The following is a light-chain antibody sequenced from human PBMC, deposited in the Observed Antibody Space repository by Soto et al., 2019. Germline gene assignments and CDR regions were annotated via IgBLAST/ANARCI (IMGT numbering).Light chain of an antibody. J-gene: IGLJ2*01. Sequence: SYELTQPPSGSGSAGQRARITCSGAAFSKQYAYWYQQKPGQAPVLVIENDSARPSGIPERFSGSSSGTTVTLTISGVQAEDEADDYCQSADSSGSFAVFGGGTQLTVL. CDR3: QSADSSGSFAV. CDR1: AFSKQY. CDR2: NDS. V-gene: IGLV3-25*03.